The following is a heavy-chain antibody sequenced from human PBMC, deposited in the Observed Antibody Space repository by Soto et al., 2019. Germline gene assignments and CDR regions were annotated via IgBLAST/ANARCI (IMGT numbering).Heavy chain of an antibody. CDR3: ASIYDSSGYYYGNNWFDP. CDR1: GASISSGDYY. D-gene: IGHD3-22*01. V-gene: IGHV4-31*03. J-gene: IGHJ5*02. Sequence: SETLSLTCSVSGASISSGDYYWSCIRQHPGKGLEWIGYIYDSGSTYYNPSLKSRVTISVDTSKNQFSLKLSSVTAADTAVYYCASIYDSSGYYYGNNWFDPWGQGTLVTVSS. CDR2: IYDSGST.